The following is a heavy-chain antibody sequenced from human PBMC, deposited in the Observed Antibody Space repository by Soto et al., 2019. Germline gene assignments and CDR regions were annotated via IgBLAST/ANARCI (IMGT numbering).Heavy chain of an antibody. J-gene: IGHJ5*01. CDR2: VHYSGSS. Sequence: QVQLQESGPGLVKPSETLSLTCTVSGDSISGGASFWSWIRQPPGKGLEWIANVHYSGSSSYNPSPKSRLTISAETTKTQISMQSQSMTAADTAVYYCAKLSCTSSTCYLPGWFDPWGQGTLVTVSS. CDR3: AKLSCTSSTCYLPGWFDP. D-gene: IGHD2-2*01. CDR1: GDSISGGASF. V-gene: IGHV4-31*03.